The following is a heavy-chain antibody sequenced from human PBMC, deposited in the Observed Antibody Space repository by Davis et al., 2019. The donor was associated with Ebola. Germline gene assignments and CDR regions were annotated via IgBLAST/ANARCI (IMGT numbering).Heavy chain of an antibody. D-gene: IGHD2-15*01. CDR3: ARGCMAVVAAACPYGFDV. CDR2: TRSKAHSYTT. CDR1: GFTFSDYY. Sequence: PGGSLRLSCAASGFTFSDYYMDWVRQTPGKGLERVARTRSKAHSYTTEYAASVKGRITISRDASKNALYLQLNSLKSEDTAIYYCARGCMAVVAAACPYGFDVWGQGTTVTVSS. V-gene: IGHV3-72*01. J-gene: IGHJ6*02.